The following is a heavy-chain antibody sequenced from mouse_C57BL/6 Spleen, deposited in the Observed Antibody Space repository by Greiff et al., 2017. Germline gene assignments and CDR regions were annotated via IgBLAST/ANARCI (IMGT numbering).Heavy chain of an antibody. V-gene: IGHV5-16*01. D-gene: IGHD4-1*01. J-gene: IGHJ4*01. Sequence: EVQVVESEGGLVQPGSSMKLSCTASGFTFSDYYMAWVRQVPEKGLEWVANINYDGSSTYYLDSLKSRFIISRDNAKNILYLQMSSLKSEDTATYYCARDRELGRRDYYAMDYWGQGTSVTVSS. CDR2: INYDGSST. CDR1: GFTFSDYY. CDR3: ARDRELGRRDYYAMDY.